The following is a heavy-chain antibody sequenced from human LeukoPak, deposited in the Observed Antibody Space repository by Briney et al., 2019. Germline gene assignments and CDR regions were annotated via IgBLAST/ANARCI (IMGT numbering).Heavy chain of an antibody. Sequence: GGSLRLSCVASGFTFSTYWMHWVRHVPGKGPVWVSRIRNDGSTTDYADSVKGRFTISRDNAKNTLYLQMNSLRAEDTAVYYCAREQGYYSVPGYWGQGTQVTVSS. V-gene: IGHV3-74*01. CDR2: IRNDGSTT. CDR3: AREQGYYSVPGY. D-gene: IGHD3-22*01. J-gene: IGHJ4*02. CDR1: GFTFSTYW.